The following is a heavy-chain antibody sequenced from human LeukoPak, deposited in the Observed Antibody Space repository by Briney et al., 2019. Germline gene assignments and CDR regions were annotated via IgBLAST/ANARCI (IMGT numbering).Heavy chain of an antibody. CDR1: GFTFSNAW. D-gene: IGHD1-26*01. J-gene: IGHJ4*02. CDR3: ARDRLEWELPTGFDY. CDR2: IKSKTDSGTT. Sequence: PGGSLRLSCAASGFTFSNAWMSWVRQAPGKGLEWVGRIKSKTDSGTTDYAAPVKGRFTISRDDSKNTLYLQMNSLRAEDTAVYYCARDRLEWELPTGFDYWGQGTLVTVSS. V-gene: IGHV3-15*01.